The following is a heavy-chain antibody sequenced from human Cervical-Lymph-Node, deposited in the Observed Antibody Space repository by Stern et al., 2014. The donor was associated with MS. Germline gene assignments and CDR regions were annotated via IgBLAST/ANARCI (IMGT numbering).Heavy chain of an antibody. J-gene: IGHJ4*02. Sequence: MQLVESGGGVVQTGRSLRLSCAASGFIFSNYAMHWVRQAPGKGLDWVAFVSNEGSKQFYADSVKGRFTISRDNANNTLYLQMNSLRPEDTAVYYCGRDTCRGGGCYFRYWGQGILITVSS. D-gene: IGHD2-15*01. CDR2: VSNEGSKQ. CDR1: GFIFSNYA. V-gene: IGHV3-30-3*01. CDR3: GRDTCRGGGCYFRY.